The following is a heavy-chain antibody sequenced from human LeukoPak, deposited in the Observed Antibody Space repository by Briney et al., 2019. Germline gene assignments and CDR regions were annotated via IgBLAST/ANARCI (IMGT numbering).Heavy chain of an antibody. J-gene: IGHJ4*02. CDR3: AREEMEITMVRGGAIDY. Sequence: GASVKVSCKASGYTFTSYYMHWVRQAPGQGLEWMGIINPSGGSTRYAQKFQGRVTMTRDMSTSTVYMELSSLRSEDTAVYYCAREEMEITMVRGGAIDYWGQGTLVTVSS. CDR2: INPSGGST. V-gene: IGHV1-46*01. CDR1: GYTFTSYY. D-gene: IGHD3-10*01.